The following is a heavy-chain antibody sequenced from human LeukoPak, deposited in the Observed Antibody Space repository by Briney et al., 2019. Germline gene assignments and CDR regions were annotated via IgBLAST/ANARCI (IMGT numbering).Heavy chain of an antibody. V-gene: IGHV4-59*11. D-gene: IGHD2-15*01. CDR2: ISNSGST. CDR1: GGSISSHY. Sequence: PSETLSLTCTVSGGSISSHYWTWIRQSPVEGLEWIGDISNSGSTSYNPSLKSRVTISIDTSKNQFSLKLRSVTAADTAVYYCGRDALVGYFSYYYMDVWGKGTTVTVSS. CDR3: GRDALVGYFSYYYMDV. J-gene: IGHJ6*03.